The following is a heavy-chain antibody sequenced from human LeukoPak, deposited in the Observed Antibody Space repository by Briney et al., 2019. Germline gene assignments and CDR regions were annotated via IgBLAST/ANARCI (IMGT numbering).Heavy chain of an antibody. V-gene: IGHV3-30*04. J-gene: IGHJ5*02. D-gene: IGHD6-6*01. CDR3: AREVSSSGGFDP. CDR2: ISYDGSNK. Sequence: GGSLRLSCAASGFTFSSYAMHWVRQAPGKGLEWVAVISYDGSNKYYADSVKGRFTISRDNSKNMLYLQMYSLRAEDTAVYYCAREVSSSGGFDPWGQGTLVTVSS. CDR1: GFTFSSYA.